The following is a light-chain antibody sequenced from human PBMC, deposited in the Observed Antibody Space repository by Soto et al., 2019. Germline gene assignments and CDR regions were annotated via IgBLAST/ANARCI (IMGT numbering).Light chain of an antibody. CDR3: QQRSNWST. Sequence: EIVLTQSPGTLSLSPGERATLSCRASQSLSSTYLAWYQHKPGQAPRLLIYAASSRATGVPDRFGGSGSGTDFALTISRLEPEDFAVYYCQQRSNWSTFGQGTRLEIK. V-gene: IGKV3D-20*02. CDR1: QSLSSTY. J-gene: IGKJ5*01. CDR2: AAS.